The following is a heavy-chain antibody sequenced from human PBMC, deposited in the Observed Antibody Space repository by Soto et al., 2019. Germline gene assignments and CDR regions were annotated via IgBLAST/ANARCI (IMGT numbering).Heavy chain of an antibody. CDR1: GDSVSSPYY. D-gene: IGHD6-19*01. J-gene: IGHJ4*02. CDR2: VFHTGTT. CDR3: ARSAGWYAVHS. V-gene: IGHV4-4*02. Sequence: QVQLQESGPGLVKPSGTLSLTCAVSGDSVSSPYYWCWVRQPPGKGLEWIGEVFHTGTTSYNPSLRGPVTISMDKSTNPSSLALSSVTAADTAVYYCARSAGWYAVHSWGPGTLVIVSS.